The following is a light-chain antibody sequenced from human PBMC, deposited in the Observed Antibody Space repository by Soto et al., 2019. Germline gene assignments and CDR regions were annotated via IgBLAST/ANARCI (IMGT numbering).Light chain of an antibody. CDR2: AAS. CDR1: QSVSSRS. J-gene: IGKJ1*01. Sequence: EIVLTQSPGTLSLSPGERAILYCRASQSVSSRSLAWYQQKPGQAPRLLIYAASSRATGIPDRFSGSGSGTDFTLTISRLEPEDFAVYYCQLYGTSWWTFGQGTKVGIK. CDR3: QLYGTSWWT. V-gene: IGKV3-20*01.